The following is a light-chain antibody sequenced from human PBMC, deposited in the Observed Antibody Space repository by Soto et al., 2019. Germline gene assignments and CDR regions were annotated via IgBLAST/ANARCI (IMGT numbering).Light chain of an antibody. CDR1: SSDVGGYNY. V-gene: IGLV2-11*01. J-gene: IGLJ1*01. Sequence: QSVLTQPRSVSGSPGQSVAISCTETSSDVGGYNYVSWYQQHPGKAPKLMIYDVTKRPSGVPDRFSASKSGNTASLTISGLQADDEADYYCCSYAGSYSYVFGTGTKVTVL. CDR3: CSYAGSYSYV. CDR2: DVT.